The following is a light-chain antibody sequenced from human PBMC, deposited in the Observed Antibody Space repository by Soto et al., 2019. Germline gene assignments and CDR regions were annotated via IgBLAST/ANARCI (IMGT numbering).Light chain of an antibody. CDR2: GAS. V-gene: IGKV3-20*01. Sequence: EIVLTQSPGTLSLSPGERATLSCRASQSVSSSDLAWYQQKPGQAPRLLIYGASSRATDIPDRFSGSGSGTDFTLTISRLEPEDFAVYYCQQYGSLPQSFGQGTKLEIK. J-gene: IGKJ2*03. CDR1: QSVSSSD. CDR3: QQYGSLPQS.